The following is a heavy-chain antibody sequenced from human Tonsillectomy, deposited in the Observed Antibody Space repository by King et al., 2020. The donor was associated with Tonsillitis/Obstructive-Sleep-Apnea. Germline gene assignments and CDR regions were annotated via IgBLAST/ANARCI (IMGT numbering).Heavy chain of an antibody. J-gene: IGHJ4*02. D-gene: IGHD6-6*01. CDR1: GGSISSNTYY. CDR2: IYYGGST. CDR3: ARDGEYSSTNYFDY. Sequence: LQLQESGPGLVKPSETLFLTCTVSGGSISSNTYYWDWIRQPPGKGLEWIGSIYYGGSTYYNPSLKSRVSISVDTSKNQFSLKLSSVTAADTAVYYCARDGEYSSTNYFDYWGQGTLVTVSS. V-gene: IGHV4-39*02.